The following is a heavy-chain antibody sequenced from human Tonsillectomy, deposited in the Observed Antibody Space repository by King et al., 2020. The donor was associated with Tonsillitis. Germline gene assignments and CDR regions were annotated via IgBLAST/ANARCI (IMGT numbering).Heavy chain of an antibody. Sequence: QVQLQESGPGLVKPSETLSLTCTVSGGSISHYYWNWIQQPPGKGLEWIGYIYHSGSPKYNPSLKSRVTISEDTSKNQFSLKLSSVTAADTAVYYCARDRLAYEAGSFDLWGRGTLVTVSS. J-gene: IGHJ2*01. CDR3: ARDRLAYEAGSFDL. D-gene: IGHD2-21*01. CDR1: GGSISHYY. CDR2: IYHSGSP. V-gene: IGHV4-59*12.